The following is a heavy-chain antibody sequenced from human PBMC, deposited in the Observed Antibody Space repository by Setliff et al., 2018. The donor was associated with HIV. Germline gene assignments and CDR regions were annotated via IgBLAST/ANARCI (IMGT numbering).Heavy chain of an antibody. CDR2: TSDSGTP. V-gene: IGHV4-59*02. CDR3: VRDAGRRGSRGYYFDY. D-gene: IGHD3-10*01. J-gene: IGHJ4*02. Sequence: SETLSLTCTIHGGSVTSHYWSWIRQPPGKGLEWVGSTSDSGTPKYNPSLKSRVTVTLDTSKNSLYLQMNSLRAEDTAVYFCVRDAGRRGSRGYYFDYWGQGMLVTVSS. CDR1: GGSVTSHY.